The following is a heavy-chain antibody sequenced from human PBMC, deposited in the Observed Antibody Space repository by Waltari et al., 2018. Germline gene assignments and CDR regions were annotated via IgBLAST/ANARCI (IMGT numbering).Heavy chain of an antibody. D-gene: IGHD3-3*01. J-gene: IGHJ4*02. Sequence: QVQLVQSGAEVKKPGASVKVSCKASGYTFTSYDINWVRQATGQGLEWMGWMNPNSGNTGYAQKFQGRVTMTRNTSISTAYMELSSLRSEDTAVYYCARGKNDFWSGYYTAFDYWGQGTLVTVSS. CDR3: ARGKNDFWSGYYTAFDY. V-gene: IGHV1-8*01. CDR2: MNPNSGNT. CDR1: GYTFTSYD.